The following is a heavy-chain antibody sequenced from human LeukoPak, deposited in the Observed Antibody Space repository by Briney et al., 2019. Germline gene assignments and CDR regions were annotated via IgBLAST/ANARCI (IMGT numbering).Heavy chain of an antibody. Sequence: ASVKVSCKASGYTFTSYDINWVRQATGQGLEWMGWMNPNSGNTGYAQKFQGRVTMTTDTSTSTAYMELRSLRSDDTAVYYCARDWIAVAGTSDYWGQGTLVTVSS. CDR3: ARDWIAVAGTSDY. D-gene: IGHD6-19*01. CDR1: GYTFTSYD. CDR2: MNPNSGNT. J-gene: IGHJ4*02. V-gene: IGHV1-8*02.